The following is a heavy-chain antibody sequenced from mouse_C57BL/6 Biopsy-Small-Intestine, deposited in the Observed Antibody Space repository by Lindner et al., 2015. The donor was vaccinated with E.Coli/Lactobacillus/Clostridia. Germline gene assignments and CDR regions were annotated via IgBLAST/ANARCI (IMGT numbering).Heavy chain of an antibody. CDR3: AIDVGLAGTGLDSFDV. CDR2: INPSDGST. D-gene: IGHD2-12*01. CDR1: GYTFTGYY. V-gene: IGHV1-53*01. J-gene: IGHJ3*01. Sequence: SVKVSCKASGYTFTGYYIHWVRQAPGQGLEWMGIINPSDGSTRYALKFQGRVTMTRDTSTRTVYMELTSLRSEDTAVYYCAIDVGLAGTGLDSFDVWGQGTVVTVSS.